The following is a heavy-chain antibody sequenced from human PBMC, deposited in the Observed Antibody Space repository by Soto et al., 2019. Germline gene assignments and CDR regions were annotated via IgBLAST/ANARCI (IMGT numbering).Heavy chain of an antibody. V-gene: IGHV4-4*02. J-gene: IGHJ5*02. CDR1: GASISSINW. CDR2: VYHRGDT. Sequence: SETLSLTCVVSGASISSINWCSWVRLSPEKGLEWIGEVYHRGDTNYNPSLESRATISVDKSNNLFSLKLISMTAADTAIYYCATEIRTAGXTWGQGTLVTVSS. CDR3: ATEIRTAGXT.